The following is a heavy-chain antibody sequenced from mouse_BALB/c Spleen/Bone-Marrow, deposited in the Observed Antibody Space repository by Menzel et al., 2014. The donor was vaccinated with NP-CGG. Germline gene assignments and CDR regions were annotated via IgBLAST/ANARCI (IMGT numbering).Heavy chain of an antibody. CDR3: ASYDYGYYFDY. V-gene: IGHV14-3*02. CDR1: GFNIKDTY. D-gene: IGHD2-4*01. J-gene: IGHJ2*01. Sequence: DVKLVESGAELVKPGASVKLSCTASGFNIKDTYMHWVKRRPEQGLEWIGRIDPANGNTKYDPKFQGKATITADTSSNTAYLQLSSLTSEDTAVYYCASYDYGYYFDYWGQGTTLTVSS. CDR2: IDPANGNT.